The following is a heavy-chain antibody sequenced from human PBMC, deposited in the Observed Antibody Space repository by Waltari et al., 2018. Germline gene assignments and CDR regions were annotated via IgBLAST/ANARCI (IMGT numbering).Heavy chain of an antibody. V-gene: IGHV3-66*01. CDR1: GFTVGNNY. D-gene: IGHD1-26*01. CDR2: IYSGGDA. J-gene: IGHJ4*02. Sequence: DVQLVESGGGLVQPGGSLRLSCAASGFTVGNNYMSWVRQPPGKGLEWVSLIYSGGDAFYADSVKGRFTISRDNSKNTLYLQMNSLRAEDTAVYYCARPSSGSQNYWGRGTLVTVSS. CDR3: ARPSSGSQNY.